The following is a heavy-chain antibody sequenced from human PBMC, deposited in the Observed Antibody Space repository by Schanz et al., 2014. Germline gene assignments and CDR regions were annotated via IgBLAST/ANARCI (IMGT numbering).Heavy chain of an antibody. CDR1: GYTFTSYY. D-gene: IGHD3-3*01. CDR2: INPSGGST. V-gene: IGHV1-46*01. Sequence: QGQLVQSGAEVKKPGASVKVSCEASGYTFTSYYMHWVRQAPGQGLEWMGIINPSGGSTSYAQKFQGRVTMTRDTSTSTVYMELSSLRSDDTAMYYCVTEKRMESGTWAKAFDIWGQGTWVTVSS. J-gene: IGHJ3*02. CDR3: VTEKRMESGTWAKAFDI.